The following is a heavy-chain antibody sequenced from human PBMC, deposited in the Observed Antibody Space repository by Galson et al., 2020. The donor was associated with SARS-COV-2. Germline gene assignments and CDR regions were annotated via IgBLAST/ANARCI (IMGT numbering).Heavy chain of an antibody. D-gene: IGHD6-19*01. J-gene: IGHJ4*02. CDR1: GFSLSTSGMC. CDR3: ARMVNGWIGDY. Sequence: SGPTLVKPTQTLTLTCTFSGFSLSTSGMCVSWIRQPPGKALEWLARIDWDDDKYYSTSLMTRLTISKDTSKNQVVLTMTNMDPVDTATYYCARMVNGWIGDYWGQGTLVTVSS. CDR2: IDWDDDK. V-gene: IGHV2-70*11.